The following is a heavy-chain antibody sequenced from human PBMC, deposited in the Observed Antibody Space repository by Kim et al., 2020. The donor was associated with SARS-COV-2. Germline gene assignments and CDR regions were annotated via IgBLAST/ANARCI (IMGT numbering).Heavy chain of an antibody. V-gene: IGHV4-34*01. J-gene: IGHJ2*01. CDR3: AGGRPGYFDL. Sequence: STNYSPSLKSRVTISVDTSKNQFSLKLSSVTAADTAVYYCAGGRPGYFDLWGRGTLVTVSS. CDR2: ST.